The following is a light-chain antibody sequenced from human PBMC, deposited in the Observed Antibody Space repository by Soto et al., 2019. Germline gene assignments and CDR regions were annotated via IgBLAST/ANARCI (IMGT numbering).Light chain of an antibody. CDR2: GAS. CDR1: QSVSGN. Sequence: EIVMTQSPDTLSVSPGERATLSCRASQSVSGNLAWYQQKPGQAPRLLIYGASTRATGIPARFSGSGSGTEFTLTISSLQSEDFAVYYCQQDNNWPPITFGQGTRLEIK. V-gene: IGKV3-15*01. CDR3: QQDNNWPPIT. J-gene: IGKJ5*01.